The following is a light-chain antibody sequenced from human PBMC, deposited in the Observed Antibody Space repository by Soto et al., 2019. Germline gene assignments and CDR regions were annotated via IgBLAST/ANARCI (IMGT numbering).Light chain of an antibody. V-gene: IGLV2-14*01. J-gene: IGLJ1*01. CDR3: SSYASSGTLV. Sequence: QSALAQPTSVSGSPGQSIAISCTGTSSDVGGYNYVSWHQQHPGKAPKVLISVVSNRPSGVSNRFSGSKSGNTASLTISGLQAEDEADYYCSSYASSGTLVFGTGTKLTVL. CDR2: VVS. CDR1: SSDVGGYNY.